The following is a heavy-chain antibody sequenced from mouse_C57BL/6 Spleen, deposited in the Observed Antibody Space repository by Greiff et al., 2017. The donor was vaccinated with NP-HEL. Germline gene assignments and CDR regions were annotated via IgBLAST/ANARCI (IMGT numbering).Heavy chain of an antibody. CDR3: ARGNYSPYWYFDV. Sequence: LQPGAELVRPGSSVKLSCKASGYTFTSYWMHWVKQRPIQGLEWIGNIDPSDSETHYNQKFKDKATLTVDKSSSTAYMQLSSLTSEDSAVYYCARGNYSPYWYFDVWGTGTTVTVSS. CDR1: GYTFTSYW. V-gene: IGHV1-52*01. J-gene: IGHJ1*03. D-gene: IGHD2-12*01. CDR2: IDPSDSET.